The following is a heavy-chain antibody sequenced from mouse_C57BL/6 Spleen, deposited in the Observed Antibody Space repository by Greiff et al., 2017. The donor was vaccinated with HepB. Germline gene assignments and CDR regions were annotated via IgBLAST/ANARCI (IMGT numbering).Heavy chain of an antibody. J-gene: IGHJ4*01. Sequence: VQLQQSGPVLVKPGASVKMSCKASGYTFTDYYMNWVKQSHGKSLEWVGVINPYNGGTSYNQKFKGKATLTVDKSSSIAYMELNSLTSEDSAVYYCARQMGYDYDNYAMDYWGQGTSVTVSS. CDR2: INPYNGGT. D-gene: IGHD2-4*01. CDR3: ARQMGYDYDNYAMDY. CDR1: GYTFTDYY. V-gene: IGHV1-19*01.